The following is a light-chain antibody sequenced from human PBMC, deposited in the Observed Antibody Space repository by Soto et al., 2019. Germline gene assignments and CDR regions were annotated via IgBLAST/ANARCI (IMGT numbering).Light chain of an antibody. J-gene: IGKJ1*01. CDR3: QQYNSYPWT. V-gene: IGKV1-5*01. CDR2: DAS. CDR1: QSISSW. Sequence: DIQMTHSPSTLSASVGDRVTITCRASQSISSWLAWYQQKPGKAPKLLIYDASSLESGVPSRFSGSGSGSEFTRTISSLQPDDFATYYCQQYNSYPWTFGQGTKVDIK.